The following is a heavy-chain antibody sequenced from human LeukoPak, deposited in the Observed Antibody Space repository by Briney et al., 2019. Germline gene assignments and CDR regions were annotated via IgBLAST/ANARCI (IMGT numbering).Heavy chain of an antibody. Sequence: PPGGSLRLSCSASGFTFSSYAMHWVRQAPGKGLEYVSAISSNGGSTYYADSVKGRFTISRDNAKNSLYLQMNSLRAEHTAVYYCARVGYCSSTSCRDITMIVAPYEYFQHWGQGTLVTVSS. CDR3: ARVGYCSSTSCRDITMIVAPYEYFQH. CDR1: GFTFSSYA. J-gene: IGHJ1*01. D-gene: IGHD2-2*01. V-gene: IGHV3-64*04. CDR2: ISSNGGST.